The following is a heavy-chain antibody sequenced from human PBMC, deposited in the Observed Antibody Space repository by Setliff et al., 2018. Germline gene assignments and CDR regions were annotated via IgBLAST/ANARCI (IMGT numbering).Heavy chain of an antibody. Sequence: ASVKVSCKASGETFTRYSIHWVRQAPGQRLEWIGYMDTGTGKKEYSQKFRDRVTTIRDTSATTAYVELHSLSSVTAADTAVYYCVTAASARSRWYDMGWFDPWGQGTLVTVSS. CDR1: GETFTRYS. D-gene: IGHD3-22*01. CDR2: MDTGTGKK. V-gene: IGHV1-3*04. CDR3: VTAASARSRWYDMGWFDP. J-gene: IGHJ5*02.